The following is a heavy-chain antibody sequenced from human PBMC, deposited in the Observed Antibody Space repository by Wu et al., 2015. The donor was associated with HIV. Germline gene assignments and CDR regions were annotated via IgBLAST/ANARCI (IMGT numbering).Heavy chain of an antibody. D-gene: IGHD4-11*01. CDR2: IVIGSELS. J-gene: IGHJ6*03. Sequence: QMQLVQSGPLIKKPGTSVQVSCKASGFIFSSYVIQWVRQTRGQRLEWIGWIVIGSELSQTTQQNFQKRITLLGRHSPQNTAHMELTXLRNLDEXRPYISVARADEKTHYPRDYTYPILGPVWGK. CDR1: GFIFSSYV. V-gene: IGHV1-58*02. CDR3: SVARADEKTHYPRDYTYPILGPV.